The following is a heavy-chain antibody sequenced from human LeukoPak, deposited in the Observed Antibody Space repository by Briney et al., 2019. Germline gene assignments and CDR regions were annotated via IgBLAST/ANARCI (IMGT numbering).Heavy chain of an antibody. V-gene: IGHV4-4*07. CDR1: GGSISSYY. CDR2: IYTSGTT. J-gene: IGHJ4*02. CDR3: AREGPYGGNWYDY. D-gene: IGHD4-23*01. Sequence: SETLSLTCTVSGGSISSYYWSWIRRPAGKGLEWIGRIYTSGTTNYNPSLKSRVTMSVDTSKNQFSLNLSSVTAADTAVYFCAREGPYGGNWYDYWGQGTLVTVSS.